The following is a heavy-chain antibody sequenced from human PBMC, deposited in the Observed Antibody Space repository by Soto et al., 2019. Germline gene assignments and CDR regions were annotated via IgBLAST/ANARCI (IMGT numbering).Heavy chain of an antibody. J-gene: IGHJ4*02. CDR1: GGSISSSNW. Sequence: TRSLTCAVSGGSISSSNWWSWVRQPPGKGLEWIGEIYHSGSTNYNPSLKSRVTISVDKSKNQFSLKLSLRSDGTAVYYCASDEWLWGQGTLVTVSS. CDR2: IYHSGST. CDR3: ASDEWL. V-gene: IGHV4-4*02. D-gene: IGHD5-12*01.